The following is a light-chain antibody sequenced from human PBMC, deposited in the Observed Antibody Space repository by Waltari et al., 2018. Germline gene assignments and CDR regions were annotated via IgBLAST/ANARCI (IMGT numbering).Light chain of an antibody. J-gene: IGKJ4*01. CDR3: QQYATSPLT. Sequence: EIVLTQSPGTLSLPPGERATLSCSASQAVPLNLLAWYQHKPGQPPSLLIYDASNRAPGIPDRFSGSESGTDFTLTIRRLEPEDVAVYYCQQYATSPLTFGGGTKVEIK. CDR1: QAVPLNL. V-gene: IGKV3-20*01. CDR2: DAS.